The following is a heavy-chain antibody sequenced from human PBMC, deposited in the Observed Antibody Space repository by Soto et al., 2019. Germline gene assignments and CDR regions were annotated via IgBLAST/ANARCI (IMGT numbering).Heavy chain of an antibody. J-gene: IGHJ4*02. V-gene: IGHV4-30-4*01. CDR2: IYNGGST. Sequence: PAETLCVTCTLYVHHVRIVGFHWAGLRRPPGKGLEWIGYIYNGGSTYYRPSLESRMHMSLDATRNHYSLRLTSVTAADTAVYFCARAPVGLDTISYFDYWGQGKLVTGSS. CDR3: ARAPVGLDTISYFDY. D-gene: IGHD3-3*01. CDR1: VHHVRIVGFH.